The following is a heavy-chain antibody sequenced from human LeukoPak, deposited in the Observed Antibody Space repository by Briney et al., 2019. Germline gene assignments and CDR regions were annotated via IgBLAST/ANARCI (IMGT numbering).Heavy chain of an antibody. D-gene: IGHD1-7*01. Sequence: SETLSLTCTVSAGSISSSNYYWGWIRQPPGKGLEWIGNIYYSGLTYYNPSLKSRVTISVDTSKNQFSLKLSSVTAADTAVYYCARKENWNYYYFDYWGQGTLVTVSS. V-gene: IGHV4-39*01. CDR2: IYYSGLT. J-gene: IGHJ4*02. CDR3: ARKENWNYYYFDY. CDR1: AGSISSSNYY.